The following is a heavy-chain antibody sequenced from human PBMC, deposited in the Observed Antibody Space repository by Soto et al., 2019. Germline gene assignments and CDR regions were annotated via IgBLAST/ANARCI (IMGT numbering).Heavy chain of an antibody. V-gene: IGHV4-34*01. J-gene: IGHJ4*02. CDR1: GGSFSGYY. D-gene: IGHD2-15*01. Sequence: PSETLSLTCAVYGGSFSGYYWSWIRQPPGKGLEWIGEINHSGSTNYNPSLKSRVTISVDTSKNQFSLKLSSVTAADTAVFYCARREVVVVVAATGPYFDYWGQGTLVTVSS. CDR2: INHSGST. CDR3: ARREVVVVVAATGPYFDY.